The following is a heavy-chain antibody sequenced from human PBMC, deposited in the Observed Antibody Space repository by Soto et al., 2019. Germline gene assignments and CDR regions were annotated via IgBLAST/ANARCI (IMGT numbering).Heavy chain of an antibody. CDR3: APSYGNASYTY. V-gene: IGHV4-59*02. CDR2: MHYTGFS. D-gene: IGHD3-10*01. J-gene: IGHJ4*02. Sequence: SETICLTWSFAGGSGTSHCWTLIRQSPEKGLEWIGYMHYTGFSHYNPSLKSRLTISVDRSANQFTLQLTSVPVADTAVSYRAPSYGNASYTYWGQGTEVTVS. CDR1: GGSGTSHC.